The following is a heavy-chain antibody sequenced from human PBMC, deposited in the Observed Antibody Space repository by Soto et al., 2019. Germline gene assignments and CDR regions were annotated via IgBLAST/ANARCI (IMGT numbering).Heavy chain of an antibody. V-gene: IGHV3-48*01. CDR2: ISSSSSTI. J-gene: IGHJ5*02. CDR1: GFTFRSYS. D-gene: IGHD1-1*01. CDR3: ARAALYNWNDVSWFDP. Sequence: PGGSLRLSCASSGFTFRSYSMNWVRQAPGKGLEWVSYISSSSSTIYYADSVKGRFTISRDNAKNSLYLQMNSLRAEDTAVYYCARAALYNWNDVSWFDPWGQGTLVTVSS.